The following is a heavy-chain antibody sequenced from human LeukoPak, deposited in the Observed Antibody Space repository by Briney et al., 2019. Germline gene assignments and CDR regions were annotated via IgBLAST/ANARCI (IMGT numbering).Heavy chain of an antibody. CDR3: ARHLTNSYGSGKPFDF. J-gene: IGHJ4*02. CDR2: IYSSGST. CDR1: GGSISSSPYF. Sequence: SETLSLTCTVSGGSISSSPYFWAWIRQPPGKGLEWIGSIYSSGSTQYNPSLKGRATIFVDTSKNQFSVKLSSVTAADTSVYYCARHLTNSYGSGKPFDFWGQGTLVTVSS. V-gene: IGHV4-39*01. D-gene: IGHD3-10*01.